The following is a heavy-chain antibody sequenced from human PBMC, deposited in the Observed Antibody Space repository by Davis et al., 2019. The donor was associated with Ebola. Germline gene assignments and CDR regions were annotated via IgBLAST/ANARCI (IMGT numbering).Heavy chain of an antibody. D-gene: IGHD3-9*01. Sequence: GESLKISCAASGFTFSSYWMHWVRQAPGKGLVWVSRINSDGSSTSYADSVKGRFTISRDNAKNTLYLQMNSLRAEDTAVYYCAKGDYDILTGYYPLWGQGTLVTVSS. CDR3: AKGDYDILTGYYPL. J-gene: IGHJ4*02. CDR1: GFTFSSYW. CDR2: INSDGSST. V-gene: IGHV3-74*01.